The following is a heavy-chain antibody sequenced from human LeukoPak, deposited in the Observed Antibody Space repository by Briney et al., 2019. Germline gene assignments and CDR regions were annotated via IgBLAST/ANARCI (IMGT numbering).Heavy chain of an antibody. Sequence: ASVKVSCKASGYTFTNYYMHWVRQAPGQGLEWMGIINPSRGSTSYTQKFQGRVTMTGDTSTSTVYMELSSLRSEDTAVYYCVREYYGSGMHAFDIWGQRTMVTVSS. CDR3: VREYYGSGMHAFDI. V-gene: IGHV1-46*01. CDR1: GYTFTNYY. D-gene: IGHD3-10*01. J-gene: IGHJ3*02. CDR2: INPSRGST.